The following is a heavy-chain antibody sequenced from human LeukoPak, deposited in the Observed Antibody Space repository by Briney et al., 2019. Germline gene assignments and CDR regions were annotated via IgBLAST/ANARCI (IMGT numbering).Heavy chain of an antibody. D-gene: IGHD1-26*01. V-gene: IGHV4-30-2*01. J-gene: IGHJ4*02. CDR2: MYHGGTT. Sequence: PSQTLSLTCAVSGDSISRGDHSWSWIRQPPGKGLEWIGYMYHGGTTSYNPSLNTRVTISVDRSKNQFSLKLSSVTAADTAVYYCARAIYGRLDYWGQGTLVTVSS. CDR1: GDSISRGDHS. CDR3: ARAIYGRLDY.